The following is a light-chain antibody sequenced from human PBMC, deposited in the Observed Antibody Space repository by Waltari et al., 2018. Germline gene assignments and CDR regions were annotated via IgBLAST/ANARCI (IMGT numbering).Light chain of an antibody. J-gene: IGKJ2*01. CDR3: LQRSNWPYT. CDR2: DAS. V-gene: IGKV3-11*01. Sequence: EILLTQSPATPSLSPGERAPLSCLASQTVRSFLAWYQQKPGQAPRLLIFDASSRAPGIPTKFRGSGSGTDFTLTVSNLEHEDFAVYYCLQRSNWPYTFGQGTRVEIK. CDR1: QTVRSF.